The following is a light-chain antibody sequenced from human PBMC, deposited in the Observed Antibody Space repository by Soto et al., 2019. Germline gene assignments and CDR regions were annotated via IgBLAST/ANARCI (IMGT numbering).Light chain of an antibody. CDR3: QQYNSYCWT. CDR1: QRISSW. Sequence: DIQMTQSPSTLSASVEARVTITCRASQRISSWLAWYQQKPGKAPKLLIYDASSLESGVPSRFSGSGSGTESTLTISSLQPDDFATYYCQQYNSYCWTFGQGTKVDIK. CDR2: DAS. J-gene: IGKJ1*01. V-gene: IGKV1-5*01.